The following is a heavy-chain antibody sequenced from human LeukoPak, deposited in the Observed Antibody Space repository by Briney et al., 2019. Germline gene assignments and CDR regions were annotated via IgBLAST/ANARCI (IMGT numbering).Heavy chain of an antibody. Sequence: GGSLRLSCAASEFTFSDYYMSWIRQAPGKGLEWVSSIASSSNIYYADSVKGRFTISRDNAKNSLYLQMNSLRAEDTAVYYCAREWGYYDYWGQGTLVTVSS. V-gene: IGHV3-69-1*01. D-gene: IGHD3-16*01. J-gene: IGHJ4*02. CDR2: IASSSNI. CDR1: EFTFSDYY. CDR3: AREWGYYDY.